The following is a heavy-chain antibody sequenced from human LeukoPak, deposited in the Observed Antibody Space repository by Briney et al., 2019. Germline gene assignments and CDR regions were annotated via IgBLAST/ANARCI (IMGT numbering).Heavy chain of an antibody. CDR1: GFTFSSYW. CDR3: AREGYYYDSREEAFDI. CDR2: IKEDGSEK. D-gene: IGHD3-22*01. Sequence: PGGSLRLSCAASGFTFSSYWMSWVRQAPGKGLEWVANIKEDGSEKYYVDSVKGRFTISRDNAKNSLYLQMSSLRAEDTAVYYCAREGYYYDSREEAFDIWGQGTMVTVSS. V-gene: IGHV3-7*01. J-gene: IGHJ3*02.